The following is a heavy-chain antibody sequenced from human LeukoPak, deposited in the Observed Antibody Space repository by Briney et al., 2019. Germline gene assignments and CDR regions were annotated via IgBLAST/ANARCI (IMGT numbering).Heavy chain of an antibody. CDR2: ISWNSGNR. CDR3: AKDDRWLQFCC. J-gene: IGHJ4*02. V-gene: IGHV3-9*01. CDR1: GFTFDDYA. D-gene: IGHD5-24*01. Sequence: GGSLRLSCAASGFTFDDYAMHWVRQAPGKGLEWVTGISWNSGNRGYADSVKGRFTISRDNSRNTVYLQMNSLRAEDTAVYYCAKDDRWLQFCCWGQGTLVTVSA.